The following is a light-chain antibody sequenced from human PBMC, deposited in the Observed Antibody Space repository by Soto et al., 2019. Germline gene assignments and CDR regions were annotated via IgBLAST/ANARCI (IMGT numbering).Light chain of an antibody. CDR2: QDS. J-gene: IGLJ2*01. V-gene: IGLV3-1*01. CDR3: QAWDSSTASVV. CDR1: KLGDKY. Sequence: SYELTQPPSVSVSPGQTASITCSGDKLGDKYACWYQHKPGQSPVLVIYQDSKRPSGIPGRFSGSNSGNTATLTISGTQAMDEADYYCQAWDSSTASVVFGGGTKLTVL.